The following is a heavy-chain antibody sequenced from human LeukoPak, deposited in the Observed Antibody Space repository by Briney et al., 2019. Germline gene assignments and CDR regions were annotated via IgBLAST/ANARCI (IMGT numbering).Heavy chain of an antibody. CDR3: ASDDGNNGVDY. D-gene: IGHD1/OR15-1a*01. J-gene: IGHJ4*02. CDR2: INPNSGVT. CDR1: GYTFTGYD. V-gene: IGHV1-2*02. Sequence: ASVKVSCKASGYTFTGYDMHWVRQAPGQGLEWMGWINPNSGVTNCAQKFQGRVTITTDTSTSTAYMELSRLRSDDTGVYCCASDDGNNGVDYWGQGTMVTVSS.